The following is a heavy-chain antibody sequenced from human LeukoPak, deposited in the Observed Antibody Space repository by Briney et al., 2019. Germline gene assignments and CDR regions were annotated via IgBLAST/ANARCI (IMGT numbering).Heavy chain of an antibody. CDR1: GGSISSYY. CDR2: IYYSGST. CDR3: ARVWGGGSCYDWFDP. V-gene: IGHV4-59*01. J-gene: IGHJ5*02. Sequence: SETLSLTCTVSGGSISSYYWSWIRQPPGKGLEWIGYIYYSGSTNYNPSLKSRVTISVDTSKNQFSLKLSSVTAADTAVYYCARVWGGGSCYDWFDPWGQGTLVTVSS. D-gene: IGHD2-15*01.